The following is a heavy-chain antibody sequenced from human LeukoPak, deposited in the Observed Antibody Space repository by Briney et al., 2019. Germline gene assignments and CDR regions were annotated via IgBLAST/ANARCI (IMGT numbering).Heavy chain of an antibody. CDR1: GYSISSGYY. J-gene: IGHJ4*02. Sequence: PSETLSLTCTVSGYSISSGYYWGWIRQPPGKGLEWIGSIYHSGSTYYNPSLKSRVTISVDTSKNQFSLKLSSVTAADTAVYYCASQPGGVTNLFDYWGQGTLVTVSS. V-gene: IGHV4-38-2*02. D-gene: IGHD2-21*02. CDR2: IYHSGST. CDR3: ASQPGGVTNLFDY.